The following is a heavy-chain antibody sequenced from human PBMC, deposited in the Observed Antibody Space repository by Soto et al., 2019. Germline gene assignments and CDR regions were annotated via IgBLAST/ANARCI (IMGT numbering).Heavy chain of an antibody. J-gene: IGHJ3*02. CDR2: ISSNTQYA. V-gene: IGHV3-11*05. D-gene: IGHD3-9*01. CDR3: ARNYDILNAGIFDI. CDR1: GFIFSDYY. Sequence: QEQLVESGGGLVKPGGSLRLSCTASGFIFSDYYMTWIRQAPGKGLEWVSYISSNTQYAGYAASVKGRFTVSRDTTKNSLYLQMNSLRVEYTAVYYCARNYDILNAGIFDIWGQGTMVTVSS.